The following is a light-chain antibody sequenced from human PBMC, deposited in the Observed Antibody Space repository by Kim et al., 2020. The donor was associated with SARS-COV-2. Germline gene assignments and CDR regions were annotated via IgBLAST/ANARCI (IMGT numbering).Light chain of an antibody. CDR3: QQYGRSPSYT. J-gene: IGKJ2*01. Sequence: SPGERATLSCRASQTLTSSYLAWYQQKTGQAPRLLIYGTSTRATGIADRFSGSGSGTDFTLTISRLESEDSAVYYCQQYGRSPSYTFGQGTKLEI. V-gene: IGKV3-20*01. CDR2: GTS. CDR1: QTLTSSY.